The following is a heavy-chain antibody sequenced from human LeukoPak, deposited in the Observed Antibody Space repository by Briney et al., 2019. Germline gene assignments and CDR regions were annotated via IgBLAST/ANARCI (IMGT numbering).Heavy chain of an antibody. J-gene: IGHJ3*02. CDR1: GFTFSSYA. D-gene: IGHD1-26*01. V-gene: IGHV3-30-3*01. CDR2: ISYDGSNK. Sequence: GGSLRLSCAASGFTFSSYAMHWVRQAPGRGLEWVAVISYDGSNKYYADSVKGRFTISRDKSKNTLYLQMNSLRAEDTAVYYCARGGRWELLHAFDIWGQGTMVTVSS. CDR3: ARGGRWELLHAFDI.